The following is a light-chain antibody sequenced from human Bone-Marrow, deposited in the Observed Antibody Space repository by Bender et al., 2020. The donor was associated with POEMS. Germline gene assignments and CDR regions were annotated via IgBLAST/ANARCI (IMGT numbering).Light chain of an antibody. CDR1: SSDVGGRNY. J-gene: IGLJ2*01. CDR3: CSYAGSTTV. CDR2: DVS. V-gene: IGLV2-14*03. Sequence: QSALTQPASVSGSPGQSITISCTGTSSDVGGRNYVSWYQQYPGKVPKLMIYDVSNRPSGVSDRFSGSKSGNTASLTISGLQAEDEADYYCCSYAGSTTVFGGGTELTVL.